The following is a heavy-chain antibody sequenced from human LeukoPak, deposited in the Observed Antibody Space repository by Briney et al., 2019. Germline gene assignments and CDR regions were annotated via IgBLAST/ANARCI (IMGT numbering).Heavy chain of an antibody. V-gene: IGHV3-7*01. D-gene: IGHD4-11*01. CDR1: GFTFSSYW. J-gene: IGHJ4*02. CDR2: IKQDGSEK. CDR3: AREAPTGVYPTTVTTGYFDY. Sequence: GGSLRLSCAASGFTFSSYWMSWVRQAPGKGLEWVANIKQDGSEKYYVDSVKGRFTISRDNAKNSLYLQMNSLRAEDTAVYYCAREAPTGVYPTTVTTGYFDYLGQGTLVTVSS.